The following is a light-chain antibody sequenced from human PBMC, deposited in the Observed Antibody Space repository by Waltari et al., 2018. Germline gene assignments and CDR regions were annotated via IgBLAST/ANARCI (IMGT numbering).Light chain of an antibody. V-gene: IGKV1-27*01. CDR3: QKYDSVPWT. Sequence: DIQMTQSPASLSASVGDRVTITCRARQDFNSYLAWYQQKPGKVTTVVYYLASILLSGVPARCSGSRSGTDFTLTISSLQPEDVATYYCQKYDSVPWTFGQGTKVEIK. J-gene: IGKJ1*01. CDR1: QDFNSY. CDR2: LAS.